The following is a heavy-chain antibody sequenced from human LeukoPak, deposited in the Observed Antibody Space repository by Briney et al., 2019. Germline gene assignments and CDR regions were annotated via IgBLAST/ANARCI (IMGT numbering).Heavy chain of an antibody. Sequence: PSQTLSLTCTVSGGSISSGSYYWSWIRQPAGKGLEWIGRIYTSGSTNYNPSLKSRVTISVDTSKNQFSLKLSSVTAADTAVYYCARVDGSCSGGSCPGGNWFDPWGQGTLVTVSS. D-gene: IGHD2-15*01. CDR3: ARVDGSCSGGSCPGGNWFDP. CDR1: GGSISSGSYY. CDR2: IYTSGST. J-gene: IGHJ5*02. V-gene: IGHV4-61*02.